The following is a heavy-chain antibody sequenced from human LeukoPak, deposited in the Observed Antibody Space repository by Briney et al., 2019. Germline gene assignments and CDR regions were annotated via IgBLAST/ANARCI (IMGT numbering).Heavy chain of an antibody. CDR3: ARDFDGISGG. CDR1: GFTFSSYW. V-gene: IGHV3-74*01. D-gene: IGHD3-9*01. CDR2: INSDGSST. Sequence: GGSLRLSCAASGFTFSSYWMHWVRQAPGKGLVCVSRINSDGSSTYYADSVKGRFTISRDNAKNTLYLQKNSLRAEDTAVYYCARDFDGISGGWGQGTLVIVSS. J-gene: IGHJ4*02.